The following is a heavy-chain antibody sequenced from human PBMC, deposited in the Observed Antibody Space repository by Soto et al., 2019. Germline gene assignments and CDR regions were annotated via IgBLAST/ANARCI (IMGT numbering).Heavy chain of an antibody. Sequence: ASVKVSCKASGYTFTSYYMHWVRQAPGQGLEWMGIINPSGGSTSYAQKFQGRVTMTRDTSTSTVYMELSSLRSEDTAVYYCARDRANYYYDSSGYYYYYYGMDVWGQGTTVTVYS. CDR3: ARDRANYYYDSSGYYYYYYGMDV. J-gene: IGHJ6*02. D-gene: IGHD3-22*01. CDR1: GYTFTSYY. V-gene: IGHV1-46*01. CDR2: INPSGGST.